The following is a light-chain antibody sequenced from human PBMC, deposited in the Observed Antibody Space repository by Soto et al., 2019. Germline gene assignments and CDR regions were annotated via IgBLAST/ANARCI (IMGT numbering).Light chain of an antibody. CDR3: QQRSNWPRT. Sequence: EIELTQSPATLSLSPGERATLSCRASQSVGSSLAWYQQKLGQAPRLLIYDASNRATGIPARFSGSGSGTDFTLTISSLEPEDFAGYYCQQRSNWPRTFGQGTKVEIK. V-gene: IGKV3-11*01. CDR1: QSVGSS. J-gene: IGKJ1*01. CDR2: DAS.